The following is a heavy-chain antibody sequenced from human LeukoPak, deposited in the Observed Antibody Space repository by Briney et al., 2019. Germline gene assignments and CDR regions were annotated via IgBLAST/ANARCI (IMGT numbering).Heavy chain of an antibody. J-gene: IGHJ4*02. CDR1: GGSFSGYY. CDR3: ARRMITFGGVIVYDY. Sequence: PSETLSLTCAVYGGSFSGYYWGWIRQPPGKGLEWIGSIYHSGSTYYNPSLKSRVTISIDTSKNQFSLKLSSVTAADTAVYYCARRMITFGGVIVYDYWGQGTLVTVSS. CDR2: IYHSGST. D-gene: IGHD3-16*02. V-gene: IGHV4-38-2*01.